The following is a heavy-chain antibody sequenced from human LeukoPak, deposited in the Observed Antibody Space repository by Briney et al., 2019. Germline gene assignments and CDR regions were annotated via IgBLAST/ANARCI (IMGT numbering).Heavy chain of an antibody. CDR2: INPNSGGT. D-gene: IGHD6-13*01. CDR1: GYTFTVYY. J-gene: IGHJ4*02. V-gene: IGHV1-2*02. Sequence: GASVTVSCKASGYTFTVYYMHWVRQAPGQGLEWMGWINPNSGGTNYAQKFQGRVTMTRDTSISTAYMELSRLRPDDTAVYYCARDVSSSWYSYWGQGTLVTVSS. CDR3: ARDVSSSWYSY.